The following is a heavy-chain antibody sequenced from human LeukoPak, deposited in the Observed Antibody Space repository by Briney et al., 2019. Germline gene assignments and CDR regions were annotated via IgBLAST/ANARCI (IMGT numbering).Heavy chain of an antibody. CDR3: ARALYDSSGYLDY. CDR1: GFTFSSYE. J-gene: IGHJ4*02. Sequence: GGSLRLSCAAPGFTFSSYEMNWVRQAPGKGLEWVSYISSSSSIIYYADSVKGRFTISRDNAKNSLYLQMNSLRAEDTAVYYCARALYDSSGYLDYWGQGTLVTVSS. D-gene: IGHD3-22*01. V-gene: IGHV3-48*03. CDR2: ISSSSSII.